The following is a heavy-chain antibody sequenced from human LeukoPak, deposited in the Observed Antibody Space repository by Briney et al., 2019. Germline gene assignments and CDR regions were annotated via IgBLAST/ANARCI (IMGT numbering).Heavy chain of an antibody. CDR2: IYSGGST. CDR3: ASDSLGPVGAMGYYYYYGMDV. Sequence: GGSLRLSCAASGLTVSSNYMGWVRQAPGKGLEWVSVIYSGGSTYYADSVKGRFTISRDNSKNTLYLQMDSLRAEDTAVYYCASDSLGPVGAMGYYYYYGMDVWGQGTTVTVSS. D-gene: IGHD1-26*01. CDR1: GLTVSSNY. V-gene: IGHV3-66*01. J-gene: IGHJ6*02.